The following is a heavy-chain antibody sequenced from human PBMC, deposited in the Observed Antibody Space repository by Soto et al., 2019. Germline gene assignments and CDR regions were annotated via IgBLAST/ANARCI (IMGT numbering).Heavy chain of an antibody. CDR3: ARESIAARPAIDY. J-gene: IGHJ4*02. CDR1: GYTFTSYA. D-gene: IGHD6-6*01. Sequence: ASVKVSCKASGYTFTSYAMHWVRQAPGQRLEWMGWINAGNGNTKYSQKFQGRVTITRDTSASTAYMELSSLRSEDTAVYYCARESIAARPAIDYWGQGTLVTVSS. CDR2: INAGNGNT. V-gene: IGHV1-3*01.